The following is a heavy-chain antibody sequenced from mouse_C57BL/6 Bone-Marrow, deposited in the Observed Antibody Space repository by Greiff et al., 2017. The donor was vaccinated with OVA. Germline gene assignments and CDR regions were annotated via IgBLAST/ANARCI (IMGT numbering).Heavy chain of an antibody. CDR3: ARYYDYDSYYAMDY. V-gene: IGHV1-64*01. CDR1: GYTFTSYW. D-gene: IGHD2-4*01. CDR2: FHPNSGST. J-gene: IGHJ4*01. Sequence: QVQLKQPGAELVKPGASVKLSCKASGYTFTSYWMHWVKQRPGQGLEWIGMFHPNSGSTNYNEKFKSKATLTVDKSSSTAYMQLSSLTSEDSAVYYCARYYDYDSYYAMDYWGQGTSVTVSS.